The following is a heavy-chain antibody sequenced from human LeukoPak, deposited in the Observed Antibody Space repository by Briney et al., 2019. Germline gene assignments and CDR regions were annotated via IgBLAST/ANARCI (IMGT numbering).Heavy chain of an antibody. J-gene: IGHJ4*02. CDR2: IYTSGST. CDR1: GGSISNYY. Sequence: SETLSLTCTVSGGSISNYYWNWIRQPAGEGLEWIGRIYTSGSTNYNPSLKSRVTMSVDTSKNQFSLKLRSMTAADTAVYYCARGGYSSDYWGQGTLVTVSS. CDR3: ARGGYSSDY. V-gene: IGHV4-4*07. D-gene: IGHD5-12*01.